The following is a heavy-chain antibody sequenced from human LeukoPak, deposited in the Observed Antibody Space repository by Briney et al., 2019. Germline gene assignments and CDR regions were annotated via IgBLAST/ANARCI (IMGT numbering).Heavy chain of an antibody. J-gene: IGHJ4*02. Sequence: SETLSLTCTVSGGSISSSSYYWGWIRQPPGKGLEWTGSIYYSGSTYYNPSLKSRVTISVDTSKNQFSLKLSSVTAADTAVYYCARYLAAAGTDGNHFDYWGQGTLVTVSS. V-gene: IGHV4-39*01. D-gene: IGHD6-13*01. CDR2: IYYSGST. CDR3: ARYLAAAGTDGNHFDY. CDR1: GGSISSSSYY.